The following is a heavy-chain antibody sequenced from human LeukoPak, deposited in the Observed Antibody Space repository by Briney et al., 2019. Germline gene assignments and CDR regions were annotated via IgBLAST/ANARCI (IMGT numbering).Heavy chain of an antibody. V-gene: IGHV3-7*01. CDR3: AKDRIRLAYFDY. D-gene: IGHD4-17*01. Sequence: GGSLRLSCAASGFTFSSYWMSWVRQAPGKGLEWVANIKQDGSEKYYVDSVKGRLTISRDNAKNSLYLQMNSLRAEDTAVYYCAKDRIRLAYFDYWGQGTLVTVSS. J-gene: IGHJ4*02. CDR1: GFTFSSYW. CDR2: IKQDGSEK.